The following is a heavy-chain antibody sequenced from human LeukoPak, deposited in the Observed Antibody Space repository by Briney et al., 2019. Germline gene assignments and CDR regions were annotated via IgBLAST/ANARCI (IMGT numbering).Heavy chain of an antibody. CDR1: GFIFSSYW. Sequence: GGSLRLSCAASGFIFSSYWMSWVRQAPGKGLEWVANIKEDGSEKYYVDSVKGRFTISRDNAKNSLYLQTNSLRAEDTAVYYCAKAGVRYFDSSGLYAFDFWGQGTTVTVSS. J-gene: IGHJ3*01. D-gene: IGHD3-22*01. CDR3: AKAGVRYFDSSGLYAFDF. V-gene: IGHV3-7*01. CDR2: IKEDGSEK.